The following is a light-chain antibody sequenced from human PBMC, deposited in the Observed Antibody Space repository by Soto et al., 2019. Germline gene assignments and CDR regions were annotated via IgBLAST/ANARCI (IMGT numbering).Light chain of an antibody. CDR3: QQSYSTPWT. CDR2: AAS. Sequence: DIQMTQSPSSLSASVGDRVTIACRTSQSISSYLSWYQQKPGKAPELLIYAASSLQSGVPSRFSGSGSGTDFILTISRLQPEDFATYYCQQSYSTPWTFGQGTKVEIK. J-gene: IGKJ1*01. CDR1: QSISSY. V-gene: IGKV1-39*01.